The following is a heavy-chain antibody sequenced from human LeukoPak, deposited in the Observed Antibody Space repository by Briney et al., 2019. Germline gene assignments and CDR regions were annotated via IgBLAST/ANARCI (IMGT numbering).Heavy chain of an antibody. CDR3: VMGSSGWYGWLDP. D-gene: IGHD6-13*01. V-gene: IGHV3-NL1*01. CDR2: IYSGSSTYYTDSVKSGGGT. J-gene: IGHJ5*02. CDR1: GFTFVNYA. Sequence: PGRSLRLACAASGFTFVNYAMHWVRRAPGKGLEWVSVIYSGSSTYYTDSVKSGGGTHYADSVKGRFTISRDNSKNTLYLQMNSLRPEDTAVYYCVMGSSGWYGWLDPWGQGTLVTVSS.